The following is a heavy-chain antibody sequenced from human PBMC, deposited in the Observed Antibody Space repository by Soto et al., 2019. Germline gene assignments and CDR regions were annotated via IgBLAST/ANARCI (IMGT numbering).Heavy chain of an antibody. CDR1: GYSFTSYW. Sequence: EVQLVQSGAEVKKPGESLKISCKGSGYSFTSYWIGWVRQMPGKGLEWMGIIYPGDSDTRYSPSFQGQVTISADKSISTAYLQWSSLKASDTAMYYCASKVPTYYYDSSGYSAHTRTNWYFDLWGRGTLVTVSS. V-gene: IGHV5-51*01. CDR2: IYPGDSDT. D-gene: IGHD3-22*01. J-gene: IGHJ2*01. CDR3: ASKVPTYYYDSSGYSAHTRTNWYFDL.